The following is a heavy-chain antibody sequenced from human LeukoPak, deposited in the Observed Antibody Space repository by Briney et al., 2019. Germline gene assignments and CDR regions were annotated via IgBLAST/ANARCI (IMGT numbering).Heavy chain of an antibody. CDR3: TTSITMVRGVSDWSRYWYFDL. Sequence: GGSLRLSCAASGFTFINAWMSWVRQAPGKGLEWVGRIKSKADGGTTDYAAPVRGRFSISRDDSKNTLYLQMNSLETEDIAVYYCTTSITMVRGVSDWSRYWYFDLWGRGTLVTVSS. V-gene: IGHV3-15*01. CDR2: IKSKADGGTT. J-gene: IGHJ2*01. CDR1: GFTFINAW. D-gene: IGHD3-10*01.